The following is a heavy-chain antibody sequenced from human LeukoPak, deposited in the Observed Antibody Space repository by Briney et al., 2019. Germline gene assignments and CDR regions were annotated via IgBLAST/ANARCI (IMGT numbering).Heavy chain of an antibody. J-gene: IGHJ4*02. CDR3: ARDVSCSSTSCQPGY. CDR2: ISSSSSTI. CDR1: GFTFSSYS. D-gene: IGHD2-2*01. Sequence: GGSLRLSCAASGFTFSSYSMNWVRQAPGKGLEWVSYISSSSSTIYYADSVKGRFTISRDNAKNSLYLQMNSLRAEDTAVYYCARDVSCSSTSCQPGYWGQGTLVTVSS. V-gene: IGHV3-48*01.